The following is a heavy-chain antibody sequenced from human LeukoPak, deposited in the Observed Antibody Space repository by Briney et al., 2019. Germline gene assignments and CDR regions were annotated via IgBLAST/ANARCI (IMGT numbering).Heavy chain of an antibody. CDR2: IYHSGST. V-gene: IGHV4-38-2*02. D-gene: IGHD6-13*01. Sequence: SETLSLTCTVSGYSIRSGYYWGWIRQPPGRGLEWIGSIYHSGSTYYNPSLKSRVTISVDTSKNQFSLKLSSVTAADTAVYYCAAGSDYWGQGTLVTVSS. CDR1: GYSIRSGYY. J-gene: IGHJ4*02. CDR3: AAGSDY.